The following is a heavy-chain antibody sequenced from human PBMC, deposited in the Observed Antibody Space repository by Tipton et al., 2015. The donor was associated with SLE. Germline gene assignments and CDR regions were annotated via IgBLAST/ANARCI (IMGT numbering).Heavy chain of an antibody. J-gene: IGHJ4*02. CDR3: ARWRMEVVPAAAESFDY. Sequence: QSGPEVKKPGASVKVSCKASGYTFTGYYIHWVRQAPGQGLEWMGWIDTDRGVAHYARKFQGRVTMTRDTSIRTVYMELSRLESDDTAVFYCARWRMEVVPAAAESFDYWGQGTLVTVSS. CDR2: IDTDRGVA. D-gene: IGHD2-2*01. V-gene: IGHV1-2*02. CDR1: GYTFTGYY.